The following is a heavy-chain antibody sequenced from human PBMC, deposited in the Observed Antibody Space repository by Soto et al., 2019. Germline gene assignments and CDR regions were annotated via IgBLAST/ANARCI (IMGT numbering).Heavy chain of an antibody. Sequence: ASVKVSCKVSGYTLTELSMHWVRQAPGKGLEWMGGFDPEDGETIYAQKFQGRVTMTEDTSTDTAYMELSSLRSEDTAVYYCATKYSSSSGVKYYYYYYGMDVWGQGTTVTVSS. CDR3: ATKYSSSSGVKYYYYYYGMDV. J-gene: IGHJ6*02. CDR1: GYTLTELS. D-gene: IGHD6-6*01. V-gene: IGHV1-24*01. CDR2: FDPEDGET.